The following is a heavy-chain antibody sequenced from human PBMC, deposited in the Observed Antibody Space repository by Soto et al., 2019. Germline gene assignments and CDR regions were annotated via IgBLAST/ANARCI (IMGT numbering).Heavy chain of an antibody. J-gene: IGHJ6*02. CDR1: GYTFTSYY. Sequence: ASVKVSCKASGYTFTSYYMHWVRQAPGQGLEWMGIINPSGGSTSYAQKFQGRVTMTRDTSTSTVYMELSSLRSEDTAVYYCARYLNLWFGEPTIDYYYGMDVWGQGTTVTVSS. V-gene: IGHV1-46*01. CDR3: ARYLNLWFGEPTIDYYYGMDV. D-gene: IGHD3-10*01. CDR2: INPSGGST.